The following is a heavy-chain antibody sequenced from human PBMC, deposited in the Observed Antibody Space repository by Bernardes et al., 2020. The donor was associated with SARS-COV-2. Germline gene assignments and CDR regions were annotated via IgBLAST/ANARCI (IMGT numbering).Heavy chain of an antibody. D-gene: IGHD3-16*01. CDR3: ARAVWGIWHFDL. V-gene: IGHV4-34*01. J-gene: IGHJ2*01. CDR2: INYSGST. CDR1: GGSLSGYY. Sequence: SETLSLTCAVCGGSLSGYYWNWIRQPPGKGLEWIGEINYSGSTNYNPSLKSRVTISVDTSKNQFSLKLSSVTAADTAVYYCARAVWGIWHFDLWGRDTLVTVSS.